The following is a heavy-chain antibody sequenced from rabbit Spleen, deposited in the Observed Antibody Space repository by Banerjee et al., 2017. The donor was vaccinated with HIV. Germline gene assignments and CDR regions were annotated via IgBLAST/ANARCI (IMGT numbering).Heavy chain of an antibody. D-gene: IGHD1-1*01. V-gene: IGHV1S40*01. CDR3: ARDTSSSFSSYGMDL. J-gene: IGHJ6*01. CDR2: IEVGSSDFT. Sequence: QSLEESGGDLVKPGAALTLTCTASGFSFSYNDYMCWVRQSPGKGPEWIACIEVGSSDFTYYASWAKGRFTISKTSSTTVTLQVTRLTAADTATYFCARDTSSSFSSYGMDLWGQGTLVTVS. CDR1: GFSFSYNDY.